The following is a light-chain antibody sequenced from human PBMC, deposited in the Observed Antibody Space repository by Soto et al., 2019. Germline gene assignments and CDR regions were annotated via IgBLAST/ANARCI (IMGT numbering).Light chain of an antibody. CDR2: DVS. CDR3: SSYTTSVTYV. V-gene: IGLV2-14*01. CDR1: SSDVGAYNS. Sequence: QSVLTQPASVSGSPGQSITISCTGTSSDVGAYNSVSWYQQHPGKAPKLIIYDVSTRPSGISDRFSGSKSGNTASLTISGLQAEDESDYYCSSYTTSVTYVFVTGTKVTVL. J-gene: IGLJ1*01.